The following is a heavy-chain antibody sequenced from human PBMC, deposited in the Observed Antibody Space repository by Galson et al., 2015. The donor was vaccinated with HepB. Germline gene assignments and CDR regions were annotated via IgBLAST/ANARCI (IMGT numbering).Heavy chain of an antibody. D-gene: IGHD3-16*01. CDR3: AKDRNWGTYYYGMDV. Sequence: SLRLSCAASGFTFSSYAMSWVRQAPGKGREWVSAISGSGGSTYYADSVKGRFTISRDNSKNTLYLQMNSLRAEDTAVYYCAKDRNWGTYYYGMDVWGQGTTVTVSS. J-gene: IGHJ6*02. CDR1: GFTFSSYA. V-gene: IGHV3-23*01. CDR2: ISGSGGST.